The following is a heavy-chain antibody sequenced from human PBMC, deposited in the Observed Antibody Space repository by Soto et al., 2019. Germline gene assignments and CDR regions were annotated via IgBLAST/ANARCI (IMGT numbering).Heavy chain of an antibody. J-gene: IGHJ6*03. V-gene: IGHV3-11*01. CDR2: ISSSGSTI. Sequence: PGGSLRLSCAASGFTFSDYYMSWIRQAPGKGLEWVSYISSSGSTIYYADSVKGRFTISRDNAKNSLYLQMNSLRAEDTAVYYCARAQTGIAVAGTIFYMDVWGKGTTVTVSS. CDR3: ARAQTGIAVAGTIFYMDV. CDR1: GFTFSDYY. D-gene: IGHD6-19*01.